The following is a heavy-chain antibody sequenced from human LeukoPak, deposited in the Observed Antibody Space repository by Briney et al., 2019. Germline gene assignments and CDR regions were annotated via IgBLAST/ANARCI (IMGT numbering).Heavy chain of an antibody. V-gene: IGHV3-53*01. Sequence: GGSLRLSCAASGFSVRTNYMSWVRQAPGKGLEWVSVIYSGGTIRYADSGKGRFTISRDNSRDTLHLQMNSLRVDDTAAYYCVRAVHHLFYSDSSGYYGDAFDVWGQGTVVTVSS. CDR3: VRAVHHLFYSDSSGYYGDAFDV. J-gene: IGHJ3*01. D-gene: IGHD3-22*01. CDR1: GFSVRTNY. CDR2: IYSGGTI.